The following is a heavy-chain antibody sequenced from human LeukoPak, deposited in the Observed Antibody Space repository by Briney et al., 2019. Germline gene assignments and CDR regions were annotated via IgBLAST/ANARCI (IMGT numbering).Heavy chain of an antibody. CDR3: ARLSAEAYVDY. V-gene: IGHV4-34*01. CDR1: GGSFSGYY. D-gene: IGHD1-26*01. CDR2: INHSGST. Sequence: SETLPLTCAVYGGSFSGYYWSWIRQPPGKGLEWIGEINHSGSTNYNPSLKSRVTISVDTSKNQFSLKLGSVTAADTAVYYCARLSAEAYVDYWGQGTVVTVSS. J-gene: IGHJ4*02.